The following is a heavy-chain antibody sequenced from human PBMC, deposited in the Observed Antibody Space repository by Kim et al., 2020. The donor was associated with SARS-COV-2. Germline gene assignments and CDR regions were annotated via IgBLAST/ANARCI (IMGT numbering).Heavy chain of an antibody. D-gene: IGHD3-16*01. Sequence: NPSLKSRVTLSVDTSKNQFSLKLSSVTAADTAVYYCAREISSFGGVYFDYWGQGTPGHRLL. J-gene: IGHJ4*02. CDR3: AREISSFGGVYFDY. V-gene: IGHV4-31*02.